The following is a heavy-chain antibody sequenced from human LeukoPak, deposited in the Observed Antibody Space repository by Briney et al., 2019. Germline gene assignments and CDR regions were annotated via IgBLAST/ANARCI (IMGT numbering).Heavy chain of an antibody. CDR1: GGSISSGDYY. CDR3: ARASWELPYFDY. J-gene: IGHJ4*02. CDR2: IYYSGST. V-gene: IGHV4-61*08. Sequence: PSETLSLTCTVSGGSISSGDYYWSWIRQPPGKGLEWIGYIYYSGSTNYNPSLKSRVTISVDTSKNQFSLKLSSVTAADTAVYYCARASWELPYFDYWGQGTLVTVSS. D-gene: IGHD1-26*01.